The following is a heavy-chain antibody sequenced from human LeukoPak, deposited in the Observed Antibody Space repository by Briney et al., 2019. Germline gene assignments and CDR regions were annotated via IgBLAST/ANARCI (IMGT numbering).Heavy chain of an antibody. CDR2: FYYSGST. CDR1: GGSVTTYY. CDR3: AIDRSYIWFDP. V-gene: IGHV4-59*02. Sequence: PSETLSLTCTVSGGSVTTYYWSWTRQSPGKGLEWIGYFYYSGSTNYNPSLKSRVTISVDTSKNQFSLNLSSVTAADTAVYYCAIDRSYIWFDPWGQGTLVTVSS. D-gene: IGHD1-26*01. J-gene: IGHJ5*02.